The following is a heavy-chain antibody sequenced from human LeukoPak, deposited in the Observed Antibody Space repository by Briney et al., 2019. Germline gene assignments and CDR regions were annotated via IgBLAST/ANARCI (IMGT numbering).Heavy chain of an antibody. J-gene: IGHJ4*02. Sequence: GSLRLSCAASGFTFSSYAMSWVRQAPGRGLEWVSAFSGSGGNTYYADSAKGRFTISRDNSKNTLYLQMNSLRAEDTAVYYCAKDLRGITAGLDYWGQGTLVTVSS. CDR3: AKDLRGITAGLDY. D-gene: IGHD6-13*01. CDR2: FSGSGGNT. CDR1: GFTFSSYA. V-gene: IGHV3-23*01.